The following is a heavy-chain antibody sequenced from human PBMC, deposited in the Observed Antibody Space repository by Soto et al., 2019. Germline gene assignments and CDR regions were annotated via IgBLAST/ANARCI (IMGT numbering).Heavy chain of an antibody. CDR3: ARDLVVVTANWFDP. Sequence: QVQLVQSGAEVKKPGSSVKVSCKASGGTFSSYTISWVRQAPGLGLEWMGRIIPILGIANYAQKFQGRVTITADKSTSTAYMELSSLRSEDTAVYYCARDLVVVTANWFDPWGQGTLVTVSS. V-gene: IGHV1-69*08. CDR2: IIPILGIA. D-gene: IGHD2-21*02. J-gene: IGHJ5*02. CDR1: GGTFSSYT.